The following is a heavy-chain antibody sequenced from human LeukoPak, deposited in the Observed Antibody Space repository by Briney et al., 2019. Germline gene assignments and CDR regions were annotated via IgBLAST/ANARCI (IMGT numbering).Heavy chain of an antibody. D-gene: IGHD3-22*01. CDR2: ISSSSSYI. CDR1: GFTFSSYS. V-gene: IGHV3-21*01. Sequence: PGGSLRLSCAAPGFTFSSYSMNWVRQAPGKGLEWVSSISSSSSYIYYADSVKGRFTISRDNAKNSLYLQMNSLRAEDTAVYYCARVDYDSSGYYLNFDYWGQGTPVTVSS. CDR3: ARVDYDSSGYYLNFDY. J-gene: IGHJ4*02.